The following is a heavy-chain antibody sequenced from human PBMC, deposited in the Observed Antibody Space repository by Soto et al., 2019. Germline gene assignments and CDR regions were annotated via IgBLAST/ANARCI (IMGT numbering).Heavy chain of an antibody. CDR2: ISRDGYNK. V-gene: IGHV3-30*02. CDR1: GFIFKNCA. CDR3: TKSSGGSSSVGMDY. J-gene: IGHJ4*02. D-gene: IGHD6-6*01. Sequence: GGSLRLSCAGSGFIFKNCALNWVRQAPGKGLEWVASISRDGYNKYYADSVKGRFTISRDNSRDTLSLQMTALRTEDSSIYYCTKSSGGSSSVGMDYWGQGTRVTVSS.